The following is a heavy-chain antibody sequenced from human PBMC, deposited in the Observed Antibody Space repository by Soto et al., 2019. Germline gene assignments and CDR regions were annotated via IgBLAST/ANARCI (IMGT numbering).Heavy chain of an antibody. Sequence: GGSQRLSCAASGFTFSSYGMHWVRQAPGKGLEWVAVIWYDGSNKYYADSVKGRFTISRDNSKNTLYLQMNSLRAEDTAVYYCARHRGALGFDYWGQGTLVTVSS. V-gene: IGHV3-33*01. J-gene: IGHJ4*02. CDR1: GFTFSSYG. CDR2: IWYDGSNK. CDR3: ARHRGALGFDY. D-gene: IGHD1-26*01.